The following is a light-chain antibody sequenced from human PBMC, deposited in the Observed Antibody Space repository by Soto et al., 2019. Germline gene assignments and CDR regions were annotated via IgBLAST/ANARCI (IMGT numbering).Light chain of an antibody. CDR2: GVS. J-gene: IGKJ1*01. V-gene: IGKV3-15*01. Sequence: EIVMTQSPATLSVSPGERATLSCRASQTVSSNLAWYQQQPGQAPRLLIYGVSTRATGVPARFSGSGSGTEFTLTISSLQSEDFAVYYCQHYNSYSEAFGQGTKVELK. CDR1: QTVSSN. CDR3: QHYNSYSEA.